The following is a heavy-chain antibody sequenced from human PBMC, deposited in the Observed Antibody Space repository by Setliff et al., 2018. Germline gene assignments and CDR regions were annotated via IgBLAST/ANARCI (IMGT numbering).Heavy chain of an antibody. CDR1: GGSIKDEDHY. D-gene: IGHD7-27*01. CDR3: ATLTGDRGVDY. CDR2: IYYRGST. J-gene: IGHJ4*02. Sequence: PSETLSLTCTVSGGSIKDEDHYWGWIRQPPGKGLEWIASIYYRGSTSYNSSLKSRVSISVDTSKNQFSLNLNSVTAADTAVYYCATLTGDRGVDYWGQGRLVTVSS. V-gene: IGHV4-39*01.